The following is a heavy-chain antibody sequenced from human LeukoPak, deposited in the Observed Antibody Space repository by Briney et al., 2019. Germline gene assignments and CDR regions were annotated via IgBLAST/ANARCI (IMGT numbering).Heavy chain of an antibody. CDR2: IYWNDDK. J-gene: IGHJ4*02. CDR1: GFSLSTSGVG. D-gene: IGHD1-26*01. CDR3: AHTGTGTYYWGGTFDY. Sequence: SGPTLVNPTQTLTLTCTFSGFSLSTSGVGAGWIRQPPGKALEWLALIYWNDDKRHSPSLKSRLTITKDTSKNQVVLTMTNMDPVDTATYYCAHTGTGTYYWGGTFDYWGQGTLVTVSS. V-gene: IGHV2-5*01.